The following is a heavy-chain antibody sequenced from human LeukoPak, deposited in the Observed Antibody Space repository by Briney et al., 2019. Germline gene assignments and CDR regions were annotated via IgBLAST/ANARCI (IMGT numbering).Heavy chain of an antibody. V-gene: IGHV3-21*01. CDR2: ITSSSSYI. D-gene: IGHD2-21*01. CDR3: ARDVFAWGTSPNFFDY. Sequence: GGSLRLSCAASGFSFSTYSMNWVRQAPGRGLEWVSSITSSSSYIYYADSVRGRFTISRDNAKNSQYLQMNSLRAEDTAVYYCARDVFAWGTSPNFFDYWGQGSLVTVSS. CDR1: GFSFSTYS. J-gene: IGHJ4*02.